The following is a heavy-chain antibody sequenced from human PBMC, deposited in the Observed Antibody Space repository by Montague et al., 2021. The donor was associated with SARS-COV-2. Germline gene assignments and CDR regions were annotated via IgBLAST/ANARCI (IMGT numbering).Heavy chain of an antibody. J-gene: IGHJ4*02. Sequence: SETLSLTCTVSGGSISSYYWSWIRQPAGKGLEWIGRIYTSGTTDXXFSLKSRVTISVDTSKNQFSLKLTSVTAADTAVYYCARAHSGSWAHLDNWGQGGLVTVSS. CDR2: IYTSGTT. CDR3: ARAHSGSWAHLDN. CDR1: GGSISSYY. V-gene: IGHV4-4*07. D-gene: IGHD5-12*01.